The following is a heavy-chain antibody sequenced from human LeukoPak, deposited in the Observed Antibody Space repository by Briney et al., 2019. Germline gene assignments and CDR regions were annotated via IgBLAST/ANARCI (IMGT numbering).Heavy chain of an antibody. CDR1: GYTFINYD. CDR3: ARDSPDDYGDYFNYYYYMDV. CDR2: MNPNSGDT. J-gene: IGHJ6*03. D-gene: IGHD4-17*01. V-gene: IGHV1-8*01. Sequence: GASVKVSCKASGYTFINYDINWVRQATGQGLEWMGWMNPNSGDTGYAQKFQGRFTMTGNTSISTAYMELSSLRSEDTAVYYCARDSPDDYGDYFNYYYYMDVWGKGTTVTVSS.